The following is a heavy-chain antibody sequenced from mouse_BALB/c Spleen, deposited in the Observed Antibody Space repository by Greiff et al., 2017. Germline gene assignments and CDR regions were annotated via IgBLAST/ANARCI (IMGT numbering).Heavy chain of an antibody. J-gene: IGHJ3*01. CDR2: IDPANGNT. V-gene: IGHV14-3*02. Sequence: VQLQQSGAELLKPGASVKLSCTASGFNIKDPYIIWVKQRPEQGLEWIGRIDPANGNTKYDPKFQGKATITADTSSNTAYLQLSSLTSEDTAVYYCARGATASWGQGTLVTVSA. CDR3: ARGATAS. CDR1: GFNIKDPY. D-gene: IGHD1-2*01.